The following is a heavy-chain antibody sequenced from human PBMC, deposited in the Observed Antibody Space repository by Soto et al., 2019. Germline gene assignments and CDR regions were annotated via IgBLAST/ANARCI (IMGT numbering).Heavy chain of an antibody. D-gene: IGHD6-19*01. CDR1: GYTFTSYS. V-gene: IGHV1-3*01. J-gene: IGHJ4*02. Sequence: ASVKVSCKASGYTFTSYSIHWVRQAPGQRLEWMGWINAGNGNTKYSQKFQGRVTITRDTSASTAYMELSSLRSEDTAVYYCARRGYSSGWSPFDYWGQGTLVTVSS. CDR3: ARRGYSSGWSPFDY. CDR2: INAGNGNT.